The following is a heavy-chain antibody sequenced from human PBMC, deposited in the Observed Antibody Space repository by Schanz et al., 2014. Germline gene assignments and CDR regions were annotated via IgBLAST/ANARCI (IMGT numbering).Heavy chain of an antibody. CDR1: GGTFNSYT. CDR3: ARGRTFDY. J-gene: IGHJ4*02. Sequence: QVQLVQSWAEVKGPGASVKVSCKASGGTFNSYTINWVRQAPGQGLEWLGWMNPNSGNPGFAQKFRGRVTMTRNTSMSTAYIELHILTSEDTAVYYCARGRTFDYWGQGTLVTVSS. V-gene: IGHV1-8*02. CDR2: MNPNSGNP.